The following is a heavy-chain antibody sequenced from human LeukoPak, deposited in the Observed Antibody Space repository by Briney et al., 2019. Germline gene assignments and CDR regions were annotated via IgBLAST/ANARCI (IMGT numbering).Heavy chain of an antibody. CDR2: IIPIFGTA. Sequence: ASVKVSCKASGGTFSSYAFSWVRQAPGQGLEWMGGIIPIFGTANYAQKFQGRVTITADESTSTAYMELSSLRSEDTAVYYCARDRYSNPTDRLSDYYYYYGMDVWGQGTTVTVSS. D-gene: IGHD5-18*01. CDR3: ARDRYSNPTDRLSDYYYYYGMDV. CDR1: GGTFSSYA. J-gene: IGHJ6*02. V-gene: IGHV1-69*13.